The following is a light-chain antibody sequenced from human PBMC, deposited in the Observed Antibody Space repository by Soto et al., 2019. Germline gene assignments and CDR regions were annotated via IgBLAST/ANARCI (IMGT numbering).Light chain of an antibody. CDR3: QQYGSSLIT. CDR1: QSVSSSY. Sequence: EIVLTQSPGTLSLSPGERATLSCRASQSVSSSYLAWYQQKPGQAPRLLIYGASSRATGTPDRFSGSGSGTDFTLTISRLEPEDFAVYYCQQYGSSLITFGQGTRLE. J-gene: IGKJ5*01. V-gene: IGKV3-20*01. CDR2: GAS.